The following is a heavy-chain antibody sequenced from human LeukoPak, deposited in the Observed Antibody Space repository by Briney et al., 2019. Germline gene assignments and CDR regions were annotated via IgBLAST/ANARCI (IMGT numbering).Heavy chain of an antibody. V-gene: IGHV1-69*13. J-gene: IGHJ4*02. CDR1: GGTFSSYA. CDR2: IIPIFGTA. D-gene: IGHD2-21*02. Sequence: GASVKVSCKASGGTFSSYAISWVRQAPGQGLEWMGGIIPIFGTANYAQKFQGRVTITADESTSTAYMELSSLRSDDTAVYYCARGSDCGGDCYSEDWGQGTLVTVSS. CDR3: ARGSDCGGDCYSED.